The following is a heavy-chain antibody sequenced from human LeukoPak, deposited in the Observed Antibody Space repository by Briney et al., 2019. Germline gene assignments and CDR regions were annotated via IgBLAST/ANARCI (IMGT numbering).Heavy chain of an antibody. J-gene: IGHJ5*02. CDR1: GGSFSGYY. V-gene: IGHV4-34*01. CDR3: ARVGRRGYRVNNWFDP. Sequence: PSETLSLTCAVYGGSFSGYYWSWIRQPPGKGLEWIGEINHSGSTNYNPSLKSRVTISVDTSKNQFSLKLSSVTAADTAVYYCARVGRRGYRVNNWFDPWGQRTLVTVSS. CDR2: INHSGST. D-gene: IGHD5-18*01.